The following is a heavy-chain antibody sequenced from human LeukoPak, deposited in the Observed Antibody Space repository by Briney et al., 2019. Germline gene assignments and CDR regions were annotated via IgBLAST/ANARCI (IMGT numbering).Heavy chain of an antibody. D-gene: IGHD6-19*01. J-gene: IGHJ4*02. CDR3: ARARIAVAGALTAFDY. CDR1: GFTFSSYW. V-gene: IGHV3-74*01. CDR2: INGDGSTT. Sequence: GGSLRLSCAASGFTFSSYWMHWVRQAPGKGLVWVSRINGDGSTTNYADSVKGRFTISRDNARYSLYLQMNSLRVEDTAVYYCARARIAVAGALTAFDYWGQGTLGTVSS.